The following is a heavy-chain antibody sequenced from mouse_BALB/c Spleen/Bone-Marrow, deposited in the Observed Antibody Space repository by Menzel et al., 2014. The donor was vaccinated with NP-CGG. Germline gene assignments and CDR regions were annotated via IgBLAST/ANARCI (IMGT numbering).Heavy chain of an antibody. Sequence: VQLQESGAELVRPGASVQLSCKASGYTFTSYWINWVKQRPGQGLEWIGNIYPSDSYTNYNQKFMDKATLTVYKSSSTAYMQLSSPTSEDSAVYYCTRPGYFYGSGPYAMDYWGQGTSVTVSS. CDR3: TRPGYFYGSGPYAMDY. CDR2: IYPSDSYT. J-gene: IGHJ4*01. D-gene: IGHD1-1*01. CDR1: GYTFTSYW. V-gene: IGHV1-69*02.